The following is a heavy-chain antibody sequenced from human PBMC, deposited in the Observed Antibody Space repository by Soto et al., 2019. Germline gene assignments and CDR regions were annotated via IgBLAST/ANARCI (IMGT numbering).Heavy chain of an antibody. CDR3: ARVSSSWSNQFDY. CDR2: ISSNGGST. D-gene: IGHD6-13*01. Sequence: GGSLRLSCAPSGFTFSSYAMHWVRQAPGKGLEYVSAISSNGGSTYYANSVKGRLTISRDNSKNTLYLQMGSLRAEDMAVYYCARVSSSWSNQFDYWGQGTLVTVSS. V-gene: IGHV3-64*01. J-gene: IGHJ4*02. CDR1: GFTFSSYA.